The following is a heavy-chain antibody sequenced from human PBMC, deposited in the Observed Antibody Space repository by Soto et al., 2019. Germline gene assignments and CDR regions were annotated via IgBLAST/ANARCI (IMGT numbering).Heavy chain of an antibody. V-gene: IGHV4-61*01. D-gene: IGHD3-3*01. CDR1: GGSVSSVSYY. CDR3: GKTYYDFWSGYYYFDY. Sequence: SETLSLTCTVSGGSVSSVSYYWSWIRQPPGKGLEWIGYIYYSGSTNYNPSLKSRVTISVDTSKNQFSLKLSSVTAADTAVYYCGKTYYDFWSGYYYFDYWGQGTLVTVSS. CDR2: IYYSGST. J-gene: IGHJ4*02.